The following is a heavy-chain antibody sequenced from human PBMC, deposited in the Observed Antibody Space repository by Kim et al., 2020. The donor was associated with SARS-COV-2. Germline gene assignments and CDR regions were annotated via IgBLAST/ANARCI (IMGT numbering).Heavy chain of an antibody. D-gene: IGHD2-2*01. Sequence: GGSLRLSCAASGLTFSSFDMSWVRQAPGKGLEWVSGISYTGGYTSYADSVKGRFSISRDNSKNTLFLQMDSLRAEDTAVYYCARNALSGSSPMDHWGQGTPVTVSS. CDR1: GLTFSSFD. CDR2: ISYTGGYT. V-gene: IGHV3-23*01. CDR3: ARNALSGSSPMDH. J-gene: IGHJ4*02.